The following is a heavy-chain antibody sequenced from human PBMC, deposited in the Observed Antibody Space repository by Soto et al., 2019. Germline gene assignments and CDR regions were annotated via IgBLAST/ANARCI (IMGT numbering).Heavy chain of an antibody. V-gene: IGHV1-2*04. J-gene: IGHJ5*02. CDR1: GYTFTGYH. Sequence: ASVRVSCTASGYTFTGYHMHCVRQAPVQVLEWMGWINPNSGGTNYAQKFQGWVTMTRDTSISTAYMELSRLRSDDTAVYYCARAPNYYGSGSYNWFDPWGQGTLVTVSS. D-gene: IGHD3-10*01. CDR2: INPNSGGT. CDR3: ARAPNYYGSGSYNWFDP.